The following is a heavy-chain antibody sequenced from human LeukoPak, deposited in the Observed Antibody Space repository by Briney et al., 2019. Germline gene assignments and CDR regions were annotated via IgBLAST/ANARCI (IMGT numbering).Heavy chain of an antibody. Sequence: PGRSLRLSCAASGFTFSSYSMNWVRQAPGKGLEWVSYISHTGSTMSYADSVKGRFTVSRDNARNSLYLQMNSLRAEDTAVYYCAIPPLSGTGSSRPLAGMDVWGQGTTVTVSS. D-gene: IGHD3-10*01. V-gene: IGHV3-48*04. CDR1: GFTFSSYS. CDR2: ISHTGSTM. CDR3: AIPPLSGTGSSRPLAGMDV. J-gene: IGHJ6*02.